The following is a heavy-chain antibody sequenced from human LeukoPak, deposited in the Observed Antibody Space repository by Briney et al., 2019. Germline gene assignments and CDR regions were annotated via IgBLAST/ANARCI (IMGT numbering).Heavy chain of an antibody. CDR2: IYPGDSDT. V-gene: IGHV5-51*01. CDR3: ARLSYCGGDCYYSSYFDY. CDR1: GYSFTSYW. D-gene: IGHD2-21*02. Sequence: GESLKISCKGSGYSFTSYWIGWVRQMPGKGLEWMGIIYPGDSDTRYSPPFQGQVTISADKSISTAYLQWSSLKASDTAMYYCARLSYCGGDCYYSSYFDYWGQGTLVTVSS. J-gene: IGHJ4*02.